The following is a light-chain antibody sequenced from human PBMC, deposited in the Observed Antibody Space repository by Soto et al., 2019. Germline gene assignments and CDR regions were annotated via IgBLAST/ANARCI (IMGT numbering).Light chain of an antibody. CDR3: GTWDSGLSVWV. Sequence: QSVLTQPPSVSAAPGQKVTISCSGSSSNIGKNYVSWYQQVPGTAPKLLIYEDNKRRSGIPDRFSGSKSGTSATLGITGLQTGDEADYYCGTWDSGLSVWVFGTGTKVTV. V-gene: IGLV1-51*02. J-gene: IGLJ1*01. CDR1: SSNIGKNY. CDR2: EDN.